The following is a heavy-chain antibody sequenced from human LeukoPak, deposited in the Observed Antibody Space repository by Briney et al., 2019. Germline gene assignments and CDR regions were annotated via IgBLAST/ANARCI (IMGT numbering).Heavy chain of an antibody. CDR3: ARWIVYSQNAFDI. CDR1: GVSISSSNW. Sequence: SGTLSLTCAVSGVSISSSNWWNWVRQPPGKGLEWIGEIYHSGSTNYNPSLKSRVTISVDKSTNQFSLKLTSVTAADTAVYYCARWIVYSQNAFDIWGQGTMVTVSS. D-gene: IGHD2-21*01. J-gene: IGHJ3*02. V-gene: IGHV4-4*02. CDR2: IYHSGST.